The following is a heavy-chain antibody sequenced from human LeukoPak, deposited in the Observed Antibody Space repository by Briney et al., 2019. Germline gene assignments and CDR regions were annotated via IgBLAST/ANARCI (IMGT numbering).Heavy chain of an antibody. V-gene: IGHV3-23*01. CDR2: ISGSGGST. CDR1: GFTFSTYA. Sequence: QPGGSLRLSCAASGFTFSTYAMSWVRQAPGKGLEWVSGISGSGGSTYYADSVKGRFTISRDNSKNTLYLQMNSLRAEDTAVYYCARDSGQAGYMDVWGKGTTVTISS. J-gene: IGHJ6*03. CDR3: ARDSGQAGYMDV. D-gene: IGHD1-26*01.